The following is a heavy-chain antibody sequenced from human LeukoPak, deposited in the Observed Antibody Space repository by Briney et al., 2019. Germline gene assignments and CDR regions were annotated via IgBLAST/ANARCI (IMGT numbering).Heavy chain of an antibody. J-gene: IGHJ4*02. CDR1: GVTFSSYG. Sequence: PGGSLRLSCAASGVTFSSYGMSWVRQAPGKGLEWVSAISGGGGNTHYADSVKGRFTISRDNSKNTLYLQMNSLRAEDTAVYYCAIDARLGESLRWGQGTLVTVSS. CDR2: ISGGGGNT. CDR3: AIDARLGESLR. V-gene: IGHV3-23*01. D-gene: IGHD3-16*01.